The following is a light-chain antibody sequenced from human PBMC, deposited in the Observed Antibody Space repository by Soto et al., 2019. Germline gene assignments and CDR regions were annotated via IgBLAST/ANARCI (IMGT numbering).Light chain of an antibody. CDR1: QSVLYSSNNQNY. CDR3: QQYESTPPT. J-gene: IGKJ2*01. V-gene: IGKV4-1*01. Sequence: DIVMTQSPDSLAVSLGERATINCKSSQSVLYSSNNQNYLAWYQQRPGQPPKLLIYWASTRESGVPDRFSGSGAGTDFTLTITSLQAEDVAVYYCQQYESTPPTFGHGTKLEIK. CDR2: WAS.